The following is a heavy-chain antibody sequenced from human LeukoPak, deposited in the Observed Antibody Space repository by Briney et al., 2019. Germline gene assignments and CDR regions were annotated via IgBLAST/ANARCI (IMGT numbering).Heavy chain of an antibody. J-gene: IGHJ4*02. Sequence: GGSLRLSCSASGFPFSSYAMHWVRQAPGKGLEYVSAISDSGGSTYYADSVKGRFTISRDNSKNTLYLQMNSLRAEDTAVYYCAKDQHGVVFDYWGQGTLVTVSS. CDR2: ISDSGGST. CDR1: GFPFSSYA. V-gene: IGHV3-64*04. CDR3: AKDQHGVVFDY. D-gene: IGHD4-17*01.